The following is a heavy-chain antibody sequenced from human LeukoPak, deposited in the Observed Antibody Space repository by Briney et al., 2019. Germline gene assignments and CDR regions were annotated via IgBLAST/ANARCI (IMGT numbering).Heavy chain of an antibody. CDR3: AKDLRWLHLGGTDY. Sequence: PGGSLRLSCAASVFTFSSYAMSWVRQAPGKGLEWVSAISGSGGSTYYADSVKGRFTISRDNSKNTLYLQMNSLRAEDTAVYYCAKDLRWLHLGGTDYWGQGTLVTDSS. V-gene: IGHV3-23*01. D-gene: IGHD5-12*01. CDR1: VFTFSSYA. CDR2: ISGSGGST. J-gene: IGHJ4*02.